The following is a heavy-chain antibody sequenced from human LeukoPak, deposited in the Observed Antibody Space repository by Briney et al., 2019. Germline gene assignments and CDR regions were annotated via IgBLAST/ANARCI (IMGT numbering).Heavy chain of an antibody. CDR3: ARDVESYYYFDF. J-gene: IGHJ4*02. CDR2: TYYTGKT. V-gene: IGHV4-31*03. CDR1: GGSISGGGSY. D-gene: IGHD3-10*01. Sequence: SQTLSLTCSDSGGSISGGGSYWSWIRQHPGKGLEWIGFTYYTGKTYYNPSLRSRVTISVDTSKNQFSLELSSVTAADTAVYYCARDVESYYYFDFWGQGALVTVSS.